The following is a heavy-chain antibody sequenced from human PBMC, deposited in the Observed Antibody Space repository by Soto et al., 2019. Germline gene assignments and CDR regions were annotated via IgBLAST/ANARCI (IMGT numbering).Heavy chain of an antibody. CDR2: ISEAGSKK. Sequence: QVQLVESGGGVVQPGRSLRLSCAASEFTFKNYAMHWFRQAPGKGLEWVTLISEAGSKKYFAESVKGRFTVSRDNSKNTVFLQMTSLKTEDTAVYYCVTSAHPATVTLYYFDYWGQGTLVTVSS. CDR3: VTSAHPATVTLYYFDY. D-gene: IGHD4-17*01. V-gene: IGHV3-30*03. CDR1: EFTFKNYA. J-gene: IGHJ4*02.